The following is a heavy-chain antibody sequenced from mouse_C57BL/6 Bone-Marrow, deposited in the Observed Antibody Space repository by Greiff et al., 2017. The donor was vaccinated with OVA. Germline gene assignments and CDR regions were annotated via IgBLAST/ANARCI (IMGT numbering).Heavy chain of an antibody. V-gene: IGHV1-81*01. CDR2: IYPRSGNT. J-gene: IGHJ3*01. CDR1: GYTFTSYG. Sequence: LQESGAELARPGASVKLSCKASGYTFTSYGISWVKQRTGQGLEWIGEIYPRSGNTYYNEKFKGKATLTADKSSSTAYMELRSLTSEDSAVYFCARGGAYWGQGTLVTVSA. CDR3: ARGGAY.